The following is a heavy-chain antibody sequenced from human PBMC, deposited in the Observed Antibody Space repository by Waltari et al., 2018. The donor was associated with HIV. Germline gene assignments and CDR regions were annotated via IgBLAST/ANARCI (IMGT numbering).Heavy chain of an antibody. V-gene: IGHV4-34*01. D-gene: IGHD3-22*01. CDR2: INHSGST. J-gene: IGHJ4*02. Sequence: QVQLQQWGAALSTPSKPLSLTCAVSAAPFSGYYRHWSPQPPGTGLEWIGEINHSGSTNYKPSLKSRVTISVDTSKNQFSLKLSSVTAADTAVYYCARGAYYYDRSGYSRVYYFDYWGQGTLVTVSS. CDR1: AAPFSGYY. CDR3: ARGAYYYDRSGYSRVYYFDY.